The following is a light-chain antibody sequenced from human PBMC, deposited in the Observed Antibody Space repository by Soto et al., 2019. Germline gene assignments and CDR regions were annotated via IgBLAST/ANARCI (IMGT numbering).Light chain of an antibody. CDR2: GAS. Sequence: EIVLTQSPGTLSLSPGERATLSCRASQSVSSSYLAWYQQKPGQAPRLLIYGASSRATGIPDRFSGSGSGTDFTLTISRLEPEDLAVDYCQQYGSSPKTFGQGTKVAIK. CDR1: QSVSSSY. V-gene: IGKV3-20*01. CDR3: QQYGSSPKT. J-gene: IGKJ1*01.